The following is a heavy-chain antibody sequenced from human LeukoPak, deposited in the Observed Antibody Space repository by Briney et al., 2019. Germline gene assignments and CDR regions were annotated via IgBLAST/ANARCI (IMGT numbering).Heavy chain of an antibody. Sequence: GGSLTLSCAASGVTFSSYAMRWVRQAPGKGREWVAVISYDGRNKYYADSVKGRFTISRDNSKNTLYLQMNSLRAEDTGVYYCASLPGNIYYDSSGYSGFDIWGQGTMVTVSS. CDR3: ASLPGNIYYDSSGYSGFDI. J-gene: IGHJ3*02. CDR1: GVTFSSYA. CDR2: ISYDGRNK. D-gene: IGHD3-22*01. V-gene: IGHV3-30*04.